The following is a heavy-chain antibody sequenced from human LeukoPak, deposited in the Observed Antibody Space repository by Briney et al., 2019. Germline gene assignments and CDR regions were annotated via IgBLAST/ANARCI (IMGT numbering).Heavy chain of an antibody. CDR2: ISSSGRTI. CDR1: GFTFNNYQ. CDR3: ARGEYYFDY. J-gene: IGHJ4*02. V-gene: IGHV3-48*03. Sequence: PGGSLRLSCAASGFTFNNYQMNWVRQAPGKGLECISYISSSGRTIYYADSLKGRFTVPRDNAKNSLYLRMNNLRAEDTAVYYCARGEYYFDYWGQGTLVTVSS.